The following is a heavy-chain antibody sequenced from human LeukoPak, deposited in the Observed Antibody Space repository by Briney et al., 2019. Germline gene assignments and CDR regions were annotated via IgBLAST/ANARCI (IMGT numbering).Heavy chain of an antibody. CDR2: IYYSGST. CDR3: ARYYDFWSEYNWFDP. V-gene: IGHV4-59*08. J-gene: IGHJ5*02. CDR1: GGSISTYY. Sequence: SETLSLTCTVSGGSISTYYWSWIRQPPGEGLEWIGYIYYSGSTNYNPSLKSRVTISVDTSKNQFSLKLSSVTAADTAVYYCARYYDFWSEYNWFDPWGQGTLVTVSS. D-gene: IGHD3-3*01.